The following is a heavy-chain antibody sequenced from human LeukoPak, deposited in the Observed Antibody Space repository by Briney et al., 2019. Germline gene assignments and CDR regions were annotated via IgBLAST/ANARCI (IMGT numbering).Heavy chain of an antibody. CDR2: IYYTGTT. Sequence: SETLSLTCTVSGGSISSSYWSWIRQPPGKGLEWIGYIYYTGTTNYNPSLKSRVTISVDTSKNQFSLKLSSVTAADTAVYYCARDKVVVAAFDYWGQGTLVTVSS. J-gene: IGHJ4*02. CDR3: ARDKVVVAAFDY. V-gene: IGHV4-59*01. D-gene: IGHD2-15*01. CDR1: GGSISSSY.